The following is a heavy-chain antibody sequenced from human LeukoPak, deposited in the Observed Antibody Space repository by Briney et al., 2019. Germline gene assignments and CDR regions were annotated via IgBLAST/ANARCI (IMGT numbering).Heavy chain of an antibody. D-gene: IGHD1-26*01. Sequence: SETLSLTCTVSGGSVNSYYWSWIRQPPGKGLEWIGYIYYSGSTNYNPSLKSRVTISVDTSKNQFSLKLRSVTAADTAVYYCAREGARWEPSFSAFDIWGQGTMVTVSS. CDR1: GGSVNSYY. V-gene: IGHV4-59*02. J-gene: IGHJ3*02. CDR3: AREGARWEPSFSAFDI. CDR2: IYYSGST.